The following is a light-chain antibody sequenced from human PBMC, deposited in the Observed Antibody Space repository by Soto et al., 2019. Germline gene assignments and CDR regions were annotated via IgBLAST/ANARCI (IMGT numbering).Light chain of an antibody. CDR1: QSLFYNSNNANY. CDR2: WAS. CDR3: QQYYSIPLT. V-gene: IGKV4-1*01. Sequence: DIVMTQSPDSLAVSLGERATINCRSSQSLFYNSNNANYLAWYQQTPGQPPKLLISWASSRESGVPARFSGSGSGTDFTLTISSLQAEDVAVYYCQQYYSIPLTFGGGTKVEIK. J-gene: IGKJ4*01.